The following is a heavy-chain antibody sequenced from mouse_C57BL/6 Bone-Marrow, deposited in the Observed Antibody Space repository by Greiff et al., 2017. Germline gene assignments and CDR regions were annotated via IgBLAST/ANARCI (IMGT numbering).Heavy chain of an antibody. CDR2: ISDGGSYT. V-gene: IGHV5-4*03. Sequence: EVMLVESGGGLVKPGGSLKLSCAASGFTFSSYAMSWVRQTPEKRLEWVATISDGGSYTYYPDNVKGRFTISRDNAKNNLYLQMSHLKSEDTAMYYCARALGRGYWGKGTTLTVSS. D-gene: IGHD4-1*01. CDR3: ARALGRGY. J-gene: IGHJ2*01. CDR1: GFTFSSYA.